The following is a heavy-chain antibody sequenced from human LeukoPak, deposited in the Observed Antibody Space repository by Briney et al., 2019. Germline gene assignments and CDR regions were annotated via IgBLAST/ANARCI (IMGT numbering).Heavy chain of an antibody. CDR2: INPNSGGT. CDR1: GYTFTGYY. Sequence: ASVKVSCKASGYTFTGYYMHWVRQAPGQGLEWMGWINPNSGGTNYAQKFQGRVTMTRDTSISTAYMELSRLRSDDTAVYYCARDIVATTTGIGHWGQGTLVTVSS. D-gene: IGHD5-12*01. V-gene: IGHV1-2*02. J-gene: IGHJ4*02. CDR3: ARDIVATTTGIGH.